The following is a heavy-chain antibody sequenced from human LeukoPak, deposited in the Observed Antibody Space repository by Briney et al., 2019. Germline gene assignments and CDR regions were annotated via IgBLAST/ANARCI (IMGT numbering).Heavy chain of an antibody. V-gene: IGHV3-30-3*01. Sequence: GGSLRLSCAASGFTFSSYAMHWVRQAPGKGLEWVAVISYDGSNKYYAGSVKGRFTISRDNSKNTLYLQMNSLRAEDTAVYYCARAHSLAEVWIQLWSFFDYWGQGTLVTVSS. J-gene: IGHJ4*02. CDR3: ARAHSLAEVWIQLWSFFDY. D-gene: IGHD5-18*01. CDR1: GFTFSSYA. CDR2: ISYDGSNK.